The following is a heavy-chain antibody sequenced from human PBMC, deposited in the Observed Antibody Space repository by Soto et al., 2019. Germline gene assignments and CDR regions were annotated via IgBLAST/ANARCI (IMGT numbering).Heavy chain of an antibody. CDR1: GFTFSNYG. J-gene: IGHJ2*01. CDR2: VWDDGSKK. D-gene: IGHD6-6*01. Sequence: GGSLRLSCAASGFTFSNYGMHWVRQAPGKGLEWVAVVWDDGSKKYYGDSVKGQFTIARDNSKNTLYLQMDSLRDEDTAVYYCARPPVPKIYWYFDLWGRGTLVTAPQ. CDR3: ARPPVPKIYWYFDL. V-gene: IGHV3-33*01.